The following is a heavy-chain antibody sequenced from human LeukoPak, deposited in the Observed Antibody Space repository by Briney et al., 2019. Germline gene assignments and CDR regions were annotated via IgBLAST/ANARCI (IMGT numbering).Heavy chain of an antibody. D-gene: IGHD3-10*01. V-gene: IGHV4-38-2*01. CDR1: GYSISSGYY. CDR2: IYHSGST. Sequence: SETLSLTCAVSGYSISSGYYCGWIRQPPGKGLEWIGSIYHSGSTYYNPSLKSRVTISVDTSKNQFSLKLSSVTAADTAVYYCARAGGYYYGSGSYVGPPFDYWGQGTLVTVSS. J-gene: IGHJ4*02. CDR3: ARAGGYYYGSGSYVGPPFDY.